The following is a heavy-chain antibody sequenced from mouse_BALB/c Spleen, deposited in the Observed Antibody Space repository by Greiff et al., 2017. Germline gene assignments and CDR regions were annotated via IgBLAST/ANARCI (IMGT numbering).Heavy chain of an antibody. J-gene: IGHJ2*01. CDR2: ISYSGST. D-gene: IGHD2-3*01. Sequence: VQLQQSGPGLVKPSQSLSLTCTVTGYSITSDYAWNWIRQFPGNKLEWMGYISYSGSTSYNPSLKSRISITRDTSKNQFFLQLNSVTTEDTATYYCARRRYDYCDYWGQGTTLTVSS. CDR1: GYSITSDYA. CDR3: ARRRYDYCDY. V-gene: IGHV3-2*02.